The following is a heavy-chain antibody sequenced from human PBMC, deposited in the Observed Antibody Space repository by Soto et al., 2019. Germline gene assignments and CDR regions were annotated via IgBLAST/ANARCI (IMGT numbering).Heavy chain of an antibody. CDR2: IYPGNSDT. CDR3: AGLPPNPFGWQWESSYYYYAMDV. V-gene: IGHV5-51*01. CDR1: GYRFNIYW. J-gene: IGHJ6*02. Sequence: PGESLKISCKGSGYRFNIYWIAWVRQMPGKGLEWMGIIYPGNSDTRYSPSFQGQVTISADKSISTAYLQWTSLKASDTAMYYCAGLPPNPFGWQWESSYYYYAMDVWGQGTTVTVSS. D-gene: IGHD1-26*01.